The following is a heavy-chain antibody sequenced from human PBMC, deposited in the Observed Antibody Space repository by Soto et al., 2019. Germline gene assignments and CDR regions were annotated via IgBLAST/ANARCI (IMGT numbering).Heavy chain of an antibody. CDR1: GSIFIGYG. CDR2: ISHDGSNI. CDR3: AKDRGIPRTTYYYGMDV. V-gene: IGHV3-30*02. J-gene: IGHJ6*02. D-gene: IGHD2-21*01. Sequence: GGSLRLSCVVPGSIFIGYGMHWVRQAPGKGLEWVAVISHDGSNIYYADSVKGRFTISRDNSKNTLYLQMNSLRAEDTAVYYCAKDRGIPRTTYYYGMDVWGQGTTVTVSS.